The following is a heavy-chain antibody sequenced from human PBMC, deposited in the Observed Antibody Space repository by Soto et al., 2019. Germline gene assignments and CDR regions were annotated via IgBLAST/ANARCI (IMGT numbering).Heavy chain of an antibody. CDR1: GSSIGSYH. CDR2: IYYSGTT. D-gene: IGHD2-15*01. CDR3: SRGHGGCSGRNCYSSLDV. V-gene: IGHV4-59*01. J-gene: IGHJ6*02. Sequence: PSETLSLTCTVSGSSIGSYHWNWIRQSPGRGLEWIGNIYYSGTTNYNPSLKSRVVISVDTSNNQFSLRLSSVTAADTAVYYCSRGHGGCSGRNCYSSLDVWGQGTTVTVSS.